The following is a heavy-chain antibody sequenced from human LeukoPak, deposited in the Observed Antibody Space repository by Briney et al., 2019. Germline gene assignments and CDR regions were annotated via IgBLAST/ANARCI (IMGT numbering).Heavy chain of an antibody. CDR3: ARGYCTSTSCSYMDV. J-gene: IGHJ6*03. D-gene: IGHD2-2*01. Sequence: ASVKVSCKASGYTFTGYYTHWVRQAHGQGLEWMGWINPNSGGTNYAQKFQGRVTMTRDTSISTAYMELSRLISDDTAVYYCARGYCTSTSCSYMDVWGKGTTVTVSS. CDR1: GYTFTGYY. V-gene: IGHV1-2*02. CDR2: INPNSGGT.